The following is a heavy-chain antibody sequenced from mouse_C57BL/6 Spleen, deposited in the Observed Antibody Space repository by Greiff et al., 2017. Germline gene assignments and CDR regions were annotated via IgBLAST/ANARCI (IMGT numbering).Heavy chain of an antibody. V-gene: IGHV1-81*01. CDR1: GYTFTSYG. Sequence: VQLQQSGAELARPGASVKLSCKASGYTFTSYGISWVKQRTGQGLEWIGEIYPRSGNTYYNEKFKGKATLTADKSSSTAYMELRSLTSEDSAVYFCERRDDGYLYAMDDWGQGTSVTVAS. CDR3: ERRDDGYLYAMDD. CDR2: IYPRSGNT. D-gene: IGHD2-3*01. J-gene: IGHJ4*01.